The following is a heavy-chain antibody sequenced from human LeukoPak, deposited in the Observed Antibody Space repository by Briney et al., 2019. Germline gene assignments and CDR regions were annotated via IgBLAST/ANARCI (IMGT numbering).Heavy chain of an antibody. V-gene: IGHV3-23*01. CDR2: ISGSGGST. J-gene: IGHJ4*02. CDR3: AKDARPYCSGGSCPFDY. D-gene: IGHD2-15*01. CDR1: GFTFSTYG. Sequence: GGSLRLSCAASGFTFSTYGMNWVRQAPGKGLEWVSAISGSGGSTYYADSVKGRFTISRDNSKNTLYLQMNSLRAEDTAVYYCAKDARPYCSGGSCPFDYWGQGTLVTVSS.